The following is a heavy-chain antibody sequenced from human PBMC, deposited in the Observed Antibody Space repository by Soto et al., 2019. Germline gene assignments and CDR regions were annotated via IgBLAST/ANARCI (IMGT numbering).Heavy chain of an antibody. CDR3: ARGNEYKATFDY. CDR2: MNPNRGNT. D-gene: IGHD5-12*01. Sequence: QVQLVQSGAEVKKPGASVKVACKASGYAFSGYDINWVRQATGQGLECMGWMNPNRGNTAYAPKFQGRVTMTRDTSISTAYMELSSLRSDDTAVYYCARGNEYKATFDYWGQGTPVTVST. CDR1: GYAFSGYD. V-gene: IGHV1-8*01. J-gene: IGHJ4*02.